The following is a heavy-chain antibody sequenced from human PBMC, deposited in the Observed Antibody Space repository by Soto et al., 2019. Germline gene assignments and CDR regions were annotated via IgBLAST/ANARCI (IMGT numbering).Heavy chain of an antibody. V-gene: IGHV1-46*01. Sequence: ASVKVSCKASGYTFTSYYMHWVRQAPGQGLEWMGIINPSGGSTSYAQKFQGRVTMTRDTSTSTVYMELSSLRSEDTAVYYCAREYCSGGSCYSRYYGMDVWGQGTTVTV. D-gene: IGHD2-15*01. J-gene: IGHJ6*02. CDR2: INPSGGST. CDR3: AREYCSGGSCYSRYYGMDV. CDR1: GYTFTSYY.